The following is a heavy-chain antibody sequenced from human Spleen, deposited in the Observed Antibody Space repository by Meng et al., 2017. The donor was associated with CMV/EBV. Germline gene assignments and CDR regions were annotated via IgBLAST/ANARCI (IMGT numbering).Heavy chain of an antibody. D-gene: IGHD1-1*01. CDR2: TSAYNTDT. CDR1: RNFFTRHA. J-gene: IGHJ4*02. V-gene: IGHV1-18*01. Sequence: ASVKVSCKAPRNFFTRHAITWVRQAPGQGLEWIGWTSAYNTDTNYAPSLQGRVTVTADTSTNTGYMELRSLRFDDTAVYYCARDGDWNRDYWGQGTLVTVSS. CDR3: ARDGDWNRDY.